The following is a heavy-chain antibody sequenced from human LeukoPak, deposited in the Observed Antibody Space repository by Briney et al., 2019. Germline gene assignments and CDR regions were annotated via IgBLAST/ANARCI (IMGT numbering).Heavy chain of an antibody. CDR1: GFTFSSYS. CDR2: INRGGSST. J-gene: IGHJ4*02. D-gene: IGHD2-2*01. Sequence: GGSLRLSCAASGFTFSSYSMHWVRQAPGKGPVSLSPINRGGSSTRFADSVKGRFTISRDNAKNTLYLQMNSLRAEDTAVYYCARPSTFCSSTSCYVPFDHWGQGTLVTVSS. V-gene: IGHV3-74*01. CDR3: ARPSTFCSSTSCYVPFDH.